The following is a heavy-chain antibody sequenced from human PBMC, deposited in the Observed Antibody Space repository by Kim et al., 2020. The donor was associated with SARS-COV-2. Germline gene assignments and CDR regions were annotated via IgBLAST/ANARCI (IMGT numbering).Heavy chain of an antibody. V-gene: IGHV3-9*01. D-gene: IGHD5-12*01. CDR1: GFTFDDYA. CDR3: AKGIGAGYEFTFDY. J-gene: IGHJ4*02. Sequence: GGSLRLSCAASGFTFDDYAMHWVRQAPGKGLEWVSGISWNSGSIGYADSVKGRFTISRDNAKNSLYLQMNSLRAEDTALYYCAKGIGAGYEFTFDYWGQGTLVTVSS. CDR2: ISWNSGSI.